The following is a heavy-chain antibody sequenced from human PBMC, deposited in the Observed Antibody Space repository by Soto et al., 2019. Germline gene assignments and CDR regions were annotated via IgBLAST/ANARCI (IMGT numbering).Heavy chain of an antibody. CDR2: IYYSGIT. CDR3: DRVGSSIATRPFDY. Sequence: QVQLQESGPGLVKPSQTLSLTCTVSGGSISSGDYYWSWIRQPPGKGLEWIGYIYYSGITYYNPSPKRRVTISVDTSKNQSSLKLSSVTAADTAVYYCDRVGSSIATRPFDYWGQGTLVTVSS. CDR1: GGSISSGDYY. V-gene: IGHV4-30-4*01. J-gene: IGHJ4*02. D-gene: IGHD6-6*01.